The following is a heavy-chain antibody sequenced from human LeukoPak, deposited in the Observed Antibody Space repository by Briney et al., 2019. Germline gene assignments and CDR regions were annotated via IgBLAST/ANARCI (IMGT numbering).Heavy chain of an antibody. Sequence: GGSLRLSCAASGFSFTSHAKTWVRQAPGKGLEWLSYVSGGGVSTYYADSVKGRFTISRDNSKNTLYLHMKGLRTEDTAVYYCARAFSSGSYYFDYWGQGTLVTVSS. CDR1: GFSFTSHA. CDR2: VSGGGVST. CDR3: ARAFSSGSYYFDY. J-gene: IGHJ4*02. D-gene: IGHD6-19*01. V-gene: IGHV3-23*01.